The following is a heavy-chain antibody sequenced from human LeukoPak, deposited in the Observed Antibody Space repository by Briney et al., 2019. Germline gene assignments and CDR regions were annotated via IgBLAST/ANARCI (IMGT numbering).Heavy chain of an antibody. CDR2: ISISSSYI. V-gene: IGHV3-21*01. D-gene: IGHD6-6*01. Sequence: PGGSLRLSCAASGFTFSSYSMNWVRQAPGEGLEWVSSISISSSYIYYADSVKRRFTISRDNAKNSLYLQMNSLRAEDTAVYYCATGAARPDYWGQGTLVTVSS. CDR3: ATGAARPDY. J-gene: IGHJ4*02. CDR1: GFTFSSYS.